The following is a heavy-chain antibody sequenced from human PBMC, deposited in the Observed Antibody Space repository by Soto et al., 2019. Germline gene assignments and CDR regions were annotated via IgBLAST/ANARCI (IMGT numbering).Heavy chain of an antibody. CDR2: LDPSDSYT. V-gene: IGHV5-10-1*01. D-gene: IGHD3-3*01. Sequence: PGESLKISCTGSGYSFTSYWISWVRQMPGKGLEWMGRLDPSDSYTNYSPSFQGHVTISGDKSISTAYLQWSSLKASDTAMYYCARHLIIRAWSGYYLSYGYHGVVHWGQARSVTV. CDR1: GYSFTSYW. J-gene: IGHJ3*01. CDR3: ARHLIIRAWSGYYLSYGYHGVVH.